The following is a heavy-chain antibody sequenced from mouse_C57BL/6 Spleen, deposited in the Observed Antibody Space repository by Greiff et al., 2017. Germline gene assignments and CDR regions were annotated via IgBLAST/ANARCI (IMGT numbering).Heavy chain of an antibody. D-gene: IGHD1-1*01. CDR2: ILPGSGST. V-gene: IGHV1-9*01. CDR1: GYTFTGYW. CDR3: ERNYPLRGASSVYLDY. J-gene: IGHJ2*01. Sequence: VKLQESGAELMKPGASVKLSCKATGYTFTGYWIEWVKQRPGHGLEWIGEILPGSGSTNYNEKFKGKATFTADTSSNTAYMQLSSLTTEDSAIYYCERNYPLRGASSVYLDYWGQGTTLTVSS.